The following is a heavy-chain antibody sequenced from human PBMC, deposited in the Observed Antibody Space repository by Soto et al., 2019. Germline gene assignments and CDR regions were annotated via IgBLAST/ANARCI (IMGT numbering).Heavy chain of an antibody. V-gene: IGHV4-39*01. Sequence: SESLSLTCTVSGGSIYRSGYYWGWIRQPPGRGLEWIGNIDYNGVTYSNPSLKSRVTISRDTSKNQFSLKLTSVTAADTALYYCGKVLVGATGHTDSDSWGPGTLVTVSS. CDR2: IDYNGVT. D-gene: IGHD2-15*01. J-gene: IGHJ4*02. CDR1: GGSIYRSGYY. CDR3: GKVLVGATGHTDSDS.